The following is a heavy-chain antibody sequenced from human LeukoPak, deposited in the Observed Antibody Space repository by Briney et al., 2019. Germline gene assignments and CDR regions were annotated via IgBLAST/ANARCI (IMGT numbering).Heavy chain of an antibody. CDR3: ARTDSSGHFGY. Sequence: GGSLRLSRAASGFTVSSNYMSWVRQAPGKGLEWVSVIYSGGSTYYADSVKGRFTISRDNSKNTPYLQMNSLRAEDTAVYYCARTDSSGHFGYWGQGTLVTVSS. J-gene: IGHJ4*02. CDR2: IYSGGST. D-gene: IGHD3-22*01. CDR1: GFTVSSNY. V-gene: IGHV3-53*01.